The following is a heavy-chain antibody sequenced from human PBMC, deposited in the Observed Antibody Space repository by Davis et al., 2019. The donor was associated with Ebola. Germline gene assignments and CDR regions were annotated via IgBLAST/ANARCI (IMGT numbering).Heavy chain of an antibody. J-gene: IGHJ6*02. CDR3: ASDKRSSWYGGMDV. CDR1: GYTFTSYG. D-gene: IGHD6-19*01. CDR2: ISAYNGNT. Sequence: ASVQVSCKASGYTFTSYGISCVRQAPGQGLEWMGSISAYNGNTNYAQKLQGRVTMTTDTSTSTAYMELRSLRSDDTAVYYCASDKRSSWYGGMDVWGQGTTVTVSS. V-gene: IGHV1-18*01.